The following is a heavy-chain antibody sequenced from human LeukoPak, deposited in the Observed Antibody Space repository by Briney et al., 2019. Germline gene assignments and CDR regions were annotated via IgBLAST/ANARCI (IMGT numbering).Heavy chain of an antibody. CDR1: GGSITGTTYY. CDR3: AGSDTNSRFAY. D-gene: IGHD2-8*01. Sequence: SETLSLTCTVSGGSITGTTYYWGWIRQPPGKELEWIGSIYPSGDSYYNPSLKSRVPMSVDTSKNQFSLKLTSVTATDTAVYYCAGSDTNSRFAYWGQGTLVTVSS. J-gene: IGHJ4*02. V-gene: IGHV4-39*01. CDR2: IYPSGDS.